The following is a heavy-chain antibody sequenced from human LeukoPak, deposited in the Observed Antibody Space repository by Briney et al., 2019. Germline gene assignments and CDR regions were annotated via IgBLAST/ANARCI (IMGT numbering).Heavy chain of an antibody. D-gene: IGHD6-6*01. CDR2: IIPIFGTA. CDR3: AXXRIAARHGFDY. CDR1: GGTFSSYA. V-gene: IGHV1-69*06. J-gene: IGHJ4*02. Sequence: GASVKVSCKASGGTFSSYAISWVRQAPGQGLEWMGGIIPIFGTANYAQKFQGRVTITADKSTSTAYMELSSLRSEDTAVYYCAXXRIAARHGFDYWGQGTLVTVSS.